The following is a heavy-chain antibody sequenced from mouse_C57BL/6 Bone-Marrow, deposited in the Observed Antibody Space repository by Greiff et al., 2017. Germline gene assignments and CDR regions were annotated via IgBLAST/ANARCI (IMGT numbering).Heavy chain of an antibody. Sequence: EVMLVESGGDLVKPGGSLKLSCAASGFTFSSYGMSWVRQTPDKRLEWVATISSGGSYTYYPDSVKGRFTISRDNAKNTLYLQMSSLKSEDTAMYYCVRHRDGYYGGFAYWGQGTLVTVSA. CDR1: GFTFSSYG. CDR3: VRHRDGYYGGFAY. CDR2: ISSGGSYT. V-gene: IGHV5-6*01. J-gene: IGHJ3*01. D-gene: IGHD2-3*01.